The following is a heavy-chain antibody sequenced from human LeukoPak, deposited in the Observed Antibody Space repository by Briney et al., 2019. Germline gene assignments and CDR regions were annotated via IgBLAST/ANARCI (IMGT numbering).Heavy chain of an antibody. Sequence: SETLSLTCTVSGGSISSSSYYWGWIRQPPGKGLEWIGFVSYSGSTYYNPSLKSRVTISLDTSKNQFPLKLSSVTAADTAVYYCARADPFYFDYWGQGTLVTVSS. J-gene: IGHJ4*02. CDR1: GGSISSSSYY. CDR2: VSYSGST. CDR3: ARADPFYFDY. V-gene: IGHV4-39*06.